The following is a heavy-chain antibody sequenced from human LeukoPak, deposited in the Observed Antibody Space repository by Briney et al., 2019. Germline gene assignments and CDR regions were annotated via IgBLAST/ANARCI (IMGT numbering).Heavy chain of an antibody. CDR2: LYSGGTT. CDR1: GFTVSSNF. Sequence: PGGSLRLSCAVSGFTVSSNFLNWVRQAPGRGLEWVSVLYSGGTTFYADSVKGRFTISRDNSKNTLYLQMNSLRLDDTAVYYCASPNPGGGAAGLFDYWGQGALVTVSS. J-gene: IGHJ4*02. CDR3: ASPNPGGGAAGLFDY. D-gene: IGHD6-13*01. V-gene: IGHV3-53*05.